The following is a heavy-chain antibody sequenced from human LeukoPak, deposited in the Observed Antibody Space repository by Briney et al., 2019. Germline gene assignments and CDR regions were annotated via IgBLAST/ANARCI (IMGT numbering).Heavy chain of an antibody. CDR1: GFTFSRYR. D-gene: IGHD4-17*01. V-gene: IGHV3-74*01. Sequence: GGSLRLSCAASGFTFSRYRMHWVRQAPGKGLVWVSRINTDGSSTSYADSVKGRFTISRDNAKNTLYLQMNSLRAEDTAVYYCARHYYGDYGLDYWGQGTLVTVSS. J-gene: IGHJ4*02. CDR3: ARHYYGDYGLDY. CDR2: INTDGSST.